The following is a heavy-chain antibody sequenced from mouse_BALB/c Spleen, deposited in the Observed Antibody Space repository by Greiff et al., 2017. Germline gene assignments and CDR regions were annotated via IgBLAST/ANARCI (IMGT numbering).Heavy chain of an antibody. CDR3: ARGDGYGWFAY. CDR2: ISSGSSTI. D-gene: IGHD1-2*01. V-gene: IGHV5-17*02. CDR1: GFTFSSFG. Sequence: DVKLVESGGGLVQPGGSRKLSCAASGFTFSSFGMHWVRQAPEKGLEWVAYISSGSSTIYYADTVKGRFTISRDNPKNTLFLQMTSLRSEDTAMYYCARGDGYGWFAYWGQGTLVTVSA. J-gene: IGHJ3*01.